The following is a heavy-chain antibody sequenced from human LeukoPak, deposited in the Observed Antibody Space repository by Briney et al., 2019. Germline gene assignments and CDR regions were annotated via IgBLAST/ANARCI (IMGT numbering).Heavy chain of an antibody. CDR2: IYYSGST. Sequence: GSLRLSCAASGFIFSNYAMNWIRQPPGKGLEWIGYIYYSGSTNYNPSLKSRVTISVDTSKNQFSLKLSSVTAADTAVYYCARSVDTAMVGHLWGQGTLVTVSS. CDR1: GFIFSNYA. D-gene: IGHD5-18*01. J-gene: IGHJ4*02. V-gene: IGHV4-59*08. CDR3: ARSVDTAMVGHL.